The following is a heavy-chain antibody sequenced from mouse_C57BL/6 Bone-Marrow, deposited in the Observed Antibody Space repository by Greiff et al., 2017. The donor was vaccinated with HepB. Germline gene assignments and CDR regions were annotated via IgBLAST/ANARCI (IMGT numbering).Heavy chain of an antibody. V-gene: IGHV1-69*01. CDR1: GYTFTSYW. Sequence: QVQLQQPGAELVMPGASVKLSCKASGYTFTSYWMHWVKQRPGQGLEWIGEIDPSDSYTNYNQKFKGKSTLTVDKSSSTAYMQLSSLTSEDSAVYYCARSYYGSRRYFDYWGQGTTLTVSS. CDR3: ARSYYGSRRYFDY. D-gene: IGHD1-1*01. J-gene: IGHJ2*01. CDR2: IDPSDSYT.